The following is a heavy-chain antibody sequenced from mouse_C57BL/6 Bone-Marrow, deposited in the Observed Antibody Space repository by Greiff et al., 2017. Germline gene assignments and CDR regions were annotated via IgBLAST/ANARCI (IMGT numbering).Heavy chain of an antibody. D-gene: IGHD1-1*01. CDR2: IWSGGST. CDR3: ARKGYGSSSFAY. CDR1: GFSLTRYG. J-gene: IGHJ3*01. V-gene: IGHV2-2*01. Sequence: QVQLKESGPGLVQPSQSLSITCKVSGFSLTRYGVHWVRQSPGKGLEWLGVIWSGGSTDYNAAFISRLSISKDNSKSQVFFKMNSLQADDTAIYYGARKGYGSSSFAYWGQGTLVTVSA.